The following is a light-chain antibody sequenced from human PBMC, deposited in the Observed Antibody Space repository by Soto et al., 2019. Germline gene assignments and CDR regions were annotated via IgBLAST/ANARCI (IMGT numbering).Light chain of an antibody. CDR2: EAT. V-gene: IGLV2-23*01. J-gene: IGLJ1*01. CDR1: RTDVWGYNL. CDR3: CSYAAGYSYV. Sequence: QSALTQPTSVSGSPGQSVTISCSGTRTDVWGYNLVSWYQHHPGKAPKLIIYEATKRPSGVSNRFSGSKSGNTASLTISGLQPEDEADYYCCSYAAGYSYVFGTGTKLTVL.